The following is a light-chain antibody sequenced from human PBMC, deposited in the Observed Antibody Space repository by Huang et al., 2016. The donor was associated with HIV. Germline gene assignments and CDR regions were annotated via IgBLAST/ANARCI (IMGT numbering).Light chain of an antibody. Sequence: DIQMTQSPSSLSASVGDRVTITCRASQSISSYVNWYQQKPGKAPKPLIYAASSLQSGVPSRFSGSGSGTDFTLTISRLQPEDFATYYYQQSYSTPWTFGQGTKVEIK. CDR1: QSISSY. CDR3: QQSYSTPWT. CDR2: AAS. V-gene: IGKV1-39*01. J-gene: IGKJ1*01.